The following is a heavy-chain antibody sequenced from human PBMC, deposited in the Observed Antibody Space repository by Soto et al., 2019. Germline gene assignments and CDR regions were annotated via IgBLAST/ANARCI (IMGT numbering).Heavy chain of an antibody. V-gene: IGHV3-53*01. D-gene: IGHD3-22*01. CDR3: ARASEDSSGYYEPVLDY. CDR2: IYSGGST. J-gene: IGHJ4*02. Sequence: GWSLRLSCAASGFTVSSNYMSWVRQAPGKGLEWVSVIYSGGSTYYADSVKGRFTISRDNSKNTLYLQMNSLRAEDTAVYYCARASEDSSGYYEPVLDYWGQGTMVTVSS. CDR1: GFTVSSNY.